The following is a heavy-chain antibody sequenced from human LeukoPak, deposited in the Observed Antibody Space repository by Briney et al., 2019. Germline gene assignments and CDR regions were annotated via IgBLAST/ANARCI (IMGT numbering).Heavy chain of an antibody. Sequence: ASVKVSCKASGYTFTSYGISWVRQAPGQGLEWMGIINPSGGSTSYAQKFQGRVTMTRDTSTSTVYMGLSSLRSEDTAVYYCARASGDIARQGYAFDIWGQGTMVTVSS. V-gene: IGHV1-46*01. J-gene: IGHJ3*02. D-gene: IGHD5-12*01. CDR2: INPSGGST. CDR3: ARASGDIARQGYAFDI. CDR1: GYTFTSYG.